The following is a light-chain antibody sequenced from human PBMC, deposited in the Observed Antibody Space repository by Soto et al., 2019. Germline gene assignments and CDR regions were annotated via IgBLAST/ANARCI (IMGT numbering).Light chain of an antibody. CDR1: QGISNF. Sequence: IHLTQSPSSLSASVGNRVTITCRASQGISNFLAWYKQKPGKAPKLLIYAASTLQSGVPSRFSGTGSGTDFTLTLSSMQHGDCATYYCQQLESYPSPFGGGTKVDLK. CDR3: QQLESYPSP. J-gene: IGKJ4*01. CDR2: AAS. V-gene: IGKV1-9*01.